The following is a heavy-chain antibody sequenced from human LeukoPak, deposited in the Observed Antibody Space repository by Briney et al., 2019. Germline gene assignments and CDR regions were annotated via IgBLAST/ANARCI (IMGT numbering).Heavy chain of an antibody. CDR2: INHSGST. D-gene: IGHD4-23*01. CDR1: GGSFSGYY. Sequence: SSETLSLTCAVYGGSFSGYYWSWLRQPPGKGLEWIGEINHSGSTNYNPSLKSRVTISVDTSKNQFSLKLSSVTAADTAVYYCARDLHGGNSWDYYYYYMDVWGKGTTVTVSS. CDR3: ARDLHGGNSWDYYYYYMDV. J-gene: IGHJ6*03. V-gene: IGHV4-34*01.